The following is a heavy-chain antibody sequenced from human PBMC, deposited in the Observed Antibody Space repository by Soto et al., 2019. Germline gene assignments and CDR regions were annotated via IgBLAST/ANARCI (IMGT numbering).Heavy chain of an antibody. J-gene: IGHJ4*02. Sequence: SVKVSCKASGGTFSSYAISWVRQAPGQGLEWMGGIIPIFGTASYAQKFQGRVTITADESTSTAYMELSSLRSEDTAVYYCARGYCTNGVCYRRPYYFDYWGQGTLVTVSS. CDR2: IIPIFGTA. D-gene: IGHD2-8*01. CDR1: GGTFSSYA. CDR3: ARGYCTNGVCYRRPYYFDY. V-gene: IGHV1-69*13.